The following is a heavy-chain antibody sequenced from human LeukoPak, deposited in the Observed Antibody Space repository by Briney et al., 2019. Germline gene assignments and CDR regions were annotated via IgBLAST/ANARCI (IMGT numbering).Heavy chain of an antibody. Sequence: PGGSLRLSCAASGFTFSDYYMSWIRQAPGKGLEWVSYISSSGSTIYYADSVKGRFTISRDNAKNSLYLQMNSLRAEDTAVYYCASPDLMNDDIVVVPPGFDAFNIWGQGTMVTVSS. CDR1: GFTFSDYY. D-gene: IGHD2-2*01. CDR3: ASPDLMNDDIVVVPPGFDAFNI. J-gene: IGHJ3*02. CDR2: ISSSGSTI. V-gene: IGHV3-11*01.